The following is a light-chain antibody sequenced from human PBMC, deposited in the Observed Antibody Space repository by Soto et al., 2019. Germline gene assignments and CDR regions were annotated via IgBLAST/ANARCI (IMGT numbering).Light chain of an antibody. CDR1: QNITDF. J-gene: IGKJ4*01. CDR2: GAS. Sequence: DIQMTQSPPSLSASVGDRVTIACRASQNITDFLNWYQQTAGKAPKLLIYGASRLPSGIPSRFSGSGSGTDFTLTISGLQPEDFATYYCHQSYTTLTFGGGTKVEI. V-gene: IGKV1-39*01. CDR3: HQSYTTLT.